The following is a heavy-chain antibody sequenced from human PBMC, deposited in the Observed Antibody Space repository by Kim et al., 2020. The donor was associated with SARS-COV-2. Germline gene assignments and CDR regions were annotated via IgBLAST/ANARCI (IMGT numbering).Heavy chain of an antibody. CDR1: GGSISSGGYY. CDR2: IYYSGST. CDR3: ARGEMATNRFDY. Sequence: SETLSLTCTVSGGSISSGGYYWSWIRQHPGKGLEWIGYIYYSGSTYYNPSLKSRVTISVDTSKNQFSLKLSSVTAADTAVYYCARGEMATNRFDYWGQGTLVTVSS. D-gene: IGHD3-16*01. J-gene: IGHJ4*02. V-gene: IGHV4-31*03.